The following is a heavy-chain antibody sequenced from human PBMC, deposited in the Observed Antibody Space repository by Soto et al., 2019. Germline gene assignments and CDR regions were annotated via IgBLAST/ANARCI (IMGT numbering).Heavy chain of an antibody. CDR3: ARSYSNYVDY. Sequence: SETLSLTCTVSGGSISSGGYYWSWIRQHPGKGLEWIGYIYYSGSTYYNPSLKSRVTISVDTSKNQFSLKLSSVTAADTAVYYCARSYSNYVDYWGQGTLVTVSS. CDR2: IYYSGST. V-gene: IGHV4-31*03. CDR1: GGSISSGGYY. J-gene: IGHJ4*02. D-gene: IGHD4-4*01.